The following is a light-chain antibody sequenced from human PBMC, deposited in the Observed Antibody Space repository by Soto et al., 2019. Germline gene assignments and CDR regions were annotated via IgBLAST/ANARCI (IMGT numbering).Light chain of an antibody. Sequence: DIQMTQSPSSLSASVGDRVTITCRASQGIRNYLAWYQQKPGKVPKLLIYSASTLQSGVPSRFSGSRSGTDFTLTISNLQPEDFATYYCQQYEDLPLTFGGGTKVDIK. CDR1: QGIRNY. CDR2: SAS. CDR3: QQYEDLPLT. V-gene: IGKV1-27*01. J-gene: IGKJ4*01.